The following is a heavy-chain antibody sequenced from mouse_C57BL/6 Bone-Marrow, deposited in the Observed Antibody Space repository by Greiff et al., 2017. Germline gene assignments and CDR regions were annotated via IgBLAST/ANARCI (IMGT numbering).Heavy chain of an antibody. Sequence: VKLVESGAELVRPGASVTLSCKASGYTFTDYEMHWVKQTPVHGLEWIGAIDPETGGTAYNQKFKGKAILTADKSSSTAYMELRSLTSEDSAVYYCTRDWDGPFAYWGQGTLVTVSA. V-gene: IGHV1-15*01. D-gene: IGHD4-1*01. CDR2: IDPETGGT. J-gene: IGHJ3*01. CDR1: GYTFTDYE. CDR3: TRDWDGPFAY.